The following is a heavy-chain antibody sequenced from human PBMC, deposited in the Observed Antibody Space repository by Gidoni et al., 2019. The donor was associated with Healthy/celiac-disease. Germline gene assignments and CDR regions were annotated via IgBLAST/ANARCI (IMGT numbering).Heavy chain of an antibody. CDR2: INPSGGST. V-gene: IGHV1-46*01. D-gene: IGHD1-26*01. CDR3: ARDPRELLFPNDAFDI. CDR1: GYTFTSYY. Sequence: QVQLVQSGAEVKKPGASVKVSCKASGYTFTSYYMHWVRQAPGQGREWMGIINPSGGSTSYAQKFQGRVTMTRDTSTSTVYMELSSLRSEDTAVYYCARDPRELLFPNDAFDIWGQGTMVTVSS. J-gene: IGHJ3*02.